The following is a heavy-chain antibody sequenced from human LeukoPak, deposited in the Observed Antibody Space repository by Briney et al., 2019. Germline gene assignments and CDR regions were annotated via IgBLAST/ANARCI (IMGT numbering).Heavy chain of an antibody. V-gene: IGHV1-18*01. CDR2: ISAYNGNT. CDR3: ASGWELLRLAY. D-gene: IGHD1-26*01. J-gene: IGHJ4*02. Sequence: ASVNVSCKASGYTFTSYGISWVRQAPGQGLEWMGWISAYNGNTNYAQKLQGRVTMTTDTFTSTAYMELRSLRSDDTAVYYCASGWELLRLAYWGQGTLVTVSS. CDR1: GYTFTSYG.